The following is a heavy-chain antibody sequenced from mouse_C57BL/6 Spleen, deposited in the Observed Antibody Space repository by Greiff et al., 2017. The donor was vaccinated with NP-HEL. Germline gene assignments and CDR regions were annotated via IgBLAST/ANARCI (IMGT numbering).Heavy chain of an antibody. D-gene: IGHD1-1*01. V-gene: IGHV5-6*01. CDR1: GFTFSSYG. CDR3: ASLFITTVVAEVDY. CDR2: ISSGGSYT. J-gene: IGHJ4*01. Sequence: EVQLQQSGGDLVKPGGSLKLSCAASGFTFSSYGMSWVRQTPDKRLEWVATISSGGSYTYYPDSVKGRFTISRDNAKNTLYLQMSSLKSEDTAMYYCASLFITTVVAEVDYWGQGTSVTVSS.